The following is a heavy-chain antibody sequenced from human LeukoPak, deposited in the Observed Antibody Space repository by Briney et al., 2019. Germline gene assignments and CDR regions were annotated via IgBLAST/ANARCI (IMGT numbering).Heavy chain of an antibody. CDR1: GYTLTVLS. J-gene: IGHJ4*02. CDR3: ATASSSWYNLDY. V-gene: IGHV1-24*01. D-gene: IGHD6-13*01. Sequence: ASVKVTCKVSGYTLTVLSMHWVRQAPGKGLEWMGGFDPEDGETIYAQKFQGRVTMTEDTSTDTAYMELSSLRSEDTAVYYCATASSSWYNLDYWGQGTLVTVSS. CDR2: FDPEDGET.